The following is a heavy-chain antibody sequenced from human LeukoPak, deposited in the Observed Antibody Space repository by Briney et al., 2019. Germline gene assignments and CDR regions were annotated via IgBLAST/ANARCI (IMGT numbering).Heavy chain of an antibody. V-gene: IGHV3-7*01. CDR3: ARTAVFDY. D-gene: IGHD2-21*02. CDR1: GLTISSYW. Sequence: PGGSLRLSCAAPGLTISSYWMSWVRQAPGKGLEWVANIKQDGSEKYYVDSVKGRFTISRDNAKNSLYLQMNSLRAEDTAVYYCARTAVFDYWGQGTLVTVSS. CDR2: IKQDGSEK. J-gene: IGHJ4*02.